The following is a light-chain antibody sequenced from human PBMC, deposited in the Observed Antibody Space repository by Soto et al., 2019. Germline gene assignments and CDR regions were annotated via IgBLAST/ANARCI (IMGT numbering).Light chain of an antibody. V-gene: IGKV1-33*01. J-gene: IGKJ5*01. Sequence: DIQMTQSPSSLSASVGDRVTITCQATQDISNLLNWFQQKPGKAPKLLIYDASNLETGVPSRFSGSGSGTDFTFTISSLQAEDIATYYCQQYENLPMTFGQGTRLEIK. CDR3: QQYENLPMT. CDR2: DAS. CDR1: QDISNL.